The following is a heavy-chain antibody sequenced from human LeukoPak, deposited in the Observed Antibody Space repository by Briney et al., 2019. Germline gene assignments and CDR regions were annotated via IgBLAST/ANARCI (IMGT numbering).Heavy chain of an antibody. D-gene: IGHD3-22*01. CDR1: GFTFSSYG. Sequence: PGGSLRLSCAASGFTFSSYGMHWVRQAPGKWLEWVAVISYDGSNKYYEDSVKGRFTISRDNSKNTLYLQMNSLRAEDTAVYYCAKDPTRSPDYYDSSGYSDYWGQGTLVTVSS. J-gene: IGHJ4*02. CDR3: AKDPTRSPDYYDSSGYSDY. CDR2: ISYDGSNK. V-gene: IGHV3-30*18.